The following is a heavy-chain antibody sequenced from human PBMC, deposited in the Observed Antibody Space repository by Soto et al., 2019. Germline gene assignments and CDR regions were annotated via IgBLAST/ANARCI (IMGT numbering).Heavy chain of an antibody. D-gene: IGHD6-6*01. J-gene: IGHJ4*02. V-gene: IGHV3-30-3*01. CDR3: ASWASKAALYYFDY. Sequence: GESLKISCAASGFTFSSYAMHWVRQAPGKGLEWVAVISYDGSNKYYADSVKGRFTISRDNSKNTLYLQMNSLRAEDTAVYYCASWASKAALYYFDYWGQGTLVTVSS. CDR1: GFTFSSYA. CDR2: ISYDGSNK.